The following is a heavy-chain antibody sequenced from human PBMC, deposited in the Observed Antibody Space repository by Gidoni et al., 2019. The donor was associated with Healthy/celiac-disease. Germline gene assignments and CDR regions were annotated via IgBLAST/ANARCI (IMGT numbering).Heavy chain of an antibody. Sequence: QVQLVESGAEVKKPGSSVKVSCQASGGTFSSYAISWVRQAPGQGLEWMGGIIPIFGTANYAQKFKGRVTITADESTSTAYMELSSLRSEDTAVYYCARGARSDYVVGYDYWGQGTLVTVSS. CDR2: IIPIFGTA. D-gene: IGHD4-17*01. J-gene: IGHJ4*02. CDR1: GGTFSSYA. V-gene: IGHV1-69*01. CDR3: ARGARSDYVVGYDY.